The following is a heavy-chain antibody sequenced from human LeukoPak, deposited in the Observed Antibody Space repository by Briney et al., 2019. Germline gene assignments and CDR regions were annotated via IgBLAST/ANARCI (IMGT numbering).Heavy chain of an antibody. V-gene: IGHV4-39*01. CDR1: GGSISSSSYY. Sequence: SETLSLTCTVSGGSISSSSYYWGWIRQPPGKGLEWIGSIYYSGSTYYNPSLKSRVTISVDTSKNQFSLKLSSVTAADTAVYYCARQRVGCSGGSCLRDAFDIWGQGTMVTVSS. D-gene: IGHD2-15*01. CDR3: ARQRVGCSGGSCLRDAFDI. CDR2: IYYSGST. J-gene: IGHJ3*02.